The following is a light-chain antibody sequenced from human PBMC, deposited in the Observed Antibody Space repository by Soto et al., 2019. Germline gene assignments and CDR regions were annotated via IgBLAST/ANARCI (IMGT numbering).Light chain of an antibody. CDR2: DAS. J-gene: IGKJ5*01. CDR3: QQRSNWPT. Sequence: EIVLTQSPATLSLSPGERATLSGRASQSISFYLTWYQHKPGQAPRLLIYDASNRATGIPARFSGSGYGTDFTLTISSLEPEDFAVYYCQQRSNWPTFGQGTRLEIK. CDR1: QSISFY. V-gene: IGKV3-11*01.